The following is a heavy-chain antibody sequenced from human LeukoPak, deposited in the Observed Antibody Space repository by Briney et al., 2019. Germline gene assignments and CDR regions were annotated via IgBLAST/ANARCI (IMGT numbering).Heavy chain of an antibody. J-gene: IGHJ3*02. D-gene: IGHD2-8*02. CDR3: ARSLLVVPDASGEHDAFDM. CDR2: ISAYNGDT. CDR1: GYSFTHYG. V-gene: IGHV1-18*01. Sequence: GASVKVSCKTSGYSFTHYGITWVRQAPGQGLEWVGWISAYNGDTKYAQNFQDRVTMTTDTSTSTAYMELRSLTSDDTAAYYCARSLLVVPDASGEHDAFDMWGQGTMVTVSS.